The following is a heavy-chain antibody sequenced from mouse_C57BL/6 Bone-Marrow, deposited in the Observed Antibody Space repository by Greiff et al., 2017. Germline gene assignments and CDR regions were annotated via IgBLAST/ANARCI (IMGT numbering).Heavy chain of an antibody. CDR1: GYTFTSYW. D-gene: IGHD1-1*01. V-gene: IGHV1-50*01. CDR3: ARGGDYYGSSYYYAMDY. CDR2: IDPSDSYT. Sequence: QVQLQQSGAELVKPGASVKLSCKASGYTFTSYWMQWVKQRPGQGLEWIGEIDPSDSYTNYNQKFKGKATLTGDTAASTAYVQLSSLTSSDSAVYYCARGGDYYGSSYYYAMDYWGQGTSVTVSS. J-gene: IGHJ4*01.